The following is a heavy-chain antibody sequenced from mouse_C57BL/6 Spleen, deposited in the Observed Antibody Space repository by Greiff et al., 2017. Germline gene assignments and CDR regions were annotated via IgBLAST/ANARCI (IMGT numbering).Heavy chain of an antibody. Sequence: VQLQQSGAELVRPGASVKLSCTASGFNFKDDYMHWVKQRPEQGLEWIGWIDPENGDTEYASKFQGKATITADTSSTTAYLQLSSLTSEDTAVCYCTPGESNFYFDGWGQGATLTVSS. CDR2: IDPENGDT. D-gene: IGHD2-5*01. CDR3: TPGESNFYFDG. J-gene: IGHJ2*01. V-gene: IGHV14-4*01. CDR1: GFNFKDDY.